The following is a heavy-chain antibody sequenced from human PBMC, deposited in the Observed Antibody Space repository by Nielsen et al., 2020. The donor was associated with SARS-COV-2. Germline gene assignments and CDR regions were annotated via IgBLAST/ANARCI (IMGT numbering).Heavy chain of an antibody. CDR2: ISGTTTYI. V-gene: IGHV3-21*01. D-gene: IGHD3-9*01. Sequence: GGSLRLSCAASGFTFSGYDMNWVRQAPGQGLEWVASISGTTTYIYYADSLKGRFTISRDNVNNLLFLQMNSLRAEDTALYYCARGLQYFEAYYFDYWGQGTLVTVSS. J-gene: IGHJ4*02. CDR1: GFTFSGYD. CDR3: ARGLQYFEAYYFDY.